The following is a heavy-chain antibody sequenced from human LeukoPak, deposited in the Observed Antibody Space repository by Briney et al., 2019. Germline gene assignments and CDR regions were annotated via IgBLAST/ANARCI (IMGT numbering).Heavy chain of an antibody. V-gene: IGHV3-73*01. J-gene: IGHJ3*02. Sequence: GGSLRLSCAASGFTFSGSAMHWVRQASGKGLEWVGRIRSKANSYATAYAASVKGRFTISRDDSKNTAYLQMNSLKTEDTAVYYCTSSGPPYYDILTGYYTRRTDDAFDIWGQGTMVTVSS. CDR2: IRSKANSYAT. CDR1: GFTFSGSA. D-gene: IGHD3-9*01. CDR3: TSSGPPYYDILTGYYTRRTDDAFDI.